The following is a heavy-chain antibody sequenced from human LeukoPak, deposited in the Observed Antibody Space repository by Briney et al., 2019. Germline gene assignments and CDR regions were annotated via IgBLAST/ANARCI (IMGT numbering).Heavy chain of an antibody. CDR3: VRDAPGRDGPHY. CDR2: IDEDGSEE. CDR1: GYTFSEYW. D-gene: IGHD3-10*01. J-gene: IGHJ4*02. Sequence: GGSLRLSCAASGYTFSEYWMNWVRQAPGKGLEWVANIDEDGSEEDYVDSVKGRFTISTDNTKNSLSLQMNSLRVEDTAVYRCVRDAPGRDGPHYWGQGILVTVSS. V-gene: IGHV3-7*01.